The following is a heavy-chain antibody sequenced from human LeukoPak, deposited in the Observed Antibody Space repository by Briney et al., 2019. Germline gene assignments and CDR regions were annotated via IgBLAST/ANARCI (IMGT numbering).Heavy chain of an antibody. J-gene: IGHJ4*02. Sequence: GGSLRLSCAASGFTLSTYWMSWVRQVPGKGLEWVANIKKDGSETYYVDSVKGRFTISRDNAKNSLYLQMNSLRAEDTAIYHCAKGRYSGTTYYFDYWGQGTLVTFSS. D-gene: IGHD5-12*01. CDR2: IKKDGSET. V-gene: IGHV3-7*03. CDR1: GFTLSTYW. CDR3: AKGRYSGTTYYFDY.